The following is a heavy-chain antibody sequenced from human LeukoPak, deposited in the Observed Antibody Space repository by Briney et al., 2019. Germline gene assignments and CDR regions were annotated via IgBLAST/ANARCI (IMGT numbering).Heavy chain of an antibody. V-gene: IGHV3-7*01. CDR3: ARSDQWDYYYYMDV. J-gene: IGHJ6*03. D-gene: IGHD2-8*01. Sequence: GGSLRLSCEASKFIFSSHWMTWVRQAPGKGLEWVAMINPDGSAKYYADSVKGRFTISRDNAKNSLDLQMNSLRAEDTAVYYCARSDQWDYYYYMDVWGKGTTVTVSS. CDR2: INPDGSAK. CDR1: KFIFSSHW.